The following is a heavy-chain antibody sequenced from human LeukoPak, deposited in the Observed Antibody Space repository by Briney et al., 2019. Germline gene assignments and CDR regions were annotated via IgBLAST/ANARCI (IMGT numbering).Heavy chain of an antibody. D-gene: IGHD3-16*02. V-gene: IGHV1-2*02. Sequence: ASVTVSCTASGYTFTGYYMHWVRQAPGQGLEWMGWINPNSGGTNYAQKFQGRVTMTRDTSISTAYMELSRLRSDDTAVYYCARFGYDYVWGSYRSSNDYWGQGTLVTVSS. CDR2: INPNSGGT. CDR1: GYTFTGYY. CDR3: ARFGYDYVWGSYRSSNDY. J-gene: IGHJ4*02.